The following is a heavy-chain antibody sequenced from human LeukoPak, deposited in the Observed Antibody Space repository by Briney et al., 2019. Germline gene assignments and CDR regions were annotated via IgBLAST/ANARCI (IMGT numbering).Heavy chain of an antibody. Sequence: GESLKISCKGSGYSFTSYWIGWVRQMPGKGLEWMGIIYPGDSDTRYSPSFQGQVTTSADKSISTAYLQWSSLKASDTAMYYCARCPSIAVAGTGFDYWGQGTLVTVSS. V-gene: IGHV5-51*01. CDR2: IYPGDSDT. CDR1: GYSFTSYW. D-gene: IGHD6-19*01. J-gene: IGHJ4*02. CDR3: ARCPSIAVAGTGFDY.